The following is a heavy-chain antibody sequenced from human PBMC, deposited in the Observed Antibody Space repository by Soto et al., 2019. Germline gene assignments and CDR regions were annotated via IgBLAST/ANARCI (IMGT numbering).Heavy chain of an antibody. V-gene: IGHV3-21*03. CDR2: ISSSSSYI. Sequence: GGSLRLSCAASGFTFSSYSMNWVRQAPGKGLEWVSSISSSSSYIYYADSVKGRFTISRDNAKNSLYLQMNSLKTEDTAVYYCTRKIDDFWSGYTNFDYWGQGTLVTVSS. CDR3: TRKIDDFWSGYTNFDY. D-gene: IGHD3-3*01. CDR1: GFTFSSYS. J-gene: IGHJ4*02.